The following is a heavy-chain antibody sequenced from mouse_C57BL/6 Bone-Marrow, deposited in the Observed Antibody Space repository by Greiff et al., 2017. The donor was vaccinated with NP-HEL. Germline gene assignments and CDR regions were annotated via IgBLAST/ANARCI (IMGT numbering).Heavy chain of an antibody. D-gene: IGHD2-13*01. V-gene: IGHV1-54*01. J-gene: IGHJ2*01. Sequence: QVQLQQSGAELVRPGTSVKVSCKASGYAFTNYLIEWVKQRPGQGLEWIGVINPGSGGTNYNEKFKGKATLTADKSSSTAYMQLSSLTSEDSAVYFCAIRIYYGGIDYWGQGTTLTVSS. CDR2: INPGSGGT. CDR1: GYAFTNYL. CDR3: AIRIYYGGIDY.